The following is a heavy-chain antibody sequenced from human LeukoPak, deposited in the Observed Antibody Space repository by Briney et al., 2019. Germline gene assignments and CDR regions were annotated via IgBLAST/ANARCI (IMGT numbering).Heavy chain of an antibody. Sequence: GGSLRLSCAASGFTFSSYSMNWVRQAPGKGLEWVSSISSSSSYIYYADSVKGRFTISRDNAKNSLYLQMNSLRAEDTAVYYCARDREGNYDFWSGLAYMDVWGKGTTVTVSS. CDR2: ISSSSSYI. J-gene: IGHJ6*03. V-gene: IGHV3-21*01. D-gene: IGHD3-3*01. CDR1: GFTFSSYS. CDR3: ARDREGNYDFWSGLAYMDV.